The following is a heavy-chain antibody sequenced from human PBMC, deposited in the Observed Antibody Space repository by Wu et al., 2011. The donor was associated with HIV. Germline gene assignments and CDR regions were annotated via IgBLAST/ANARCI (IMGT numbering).Heavy chain of an antibody. CDR3: ARDPTPEPSGSYYDFDY. D-gene: IGHD1-26*01. CDR1: GGTFSSYA. V-gene: IGHV1-69*19. CDR2: IIPIFGTA. J-gene: IGHJ4*02. Sequence: QVQLVQSGAEVKKPGSSVTVSCKASGGTFSSYAISWVRQAPGQGLEWMGMIIPIFGTAKYAQKFQGRVTITADDSTSTAYMELSSLRSEDTAVYYCARDPTPEPSGSYYDFDYWGQGTLVTVSS.